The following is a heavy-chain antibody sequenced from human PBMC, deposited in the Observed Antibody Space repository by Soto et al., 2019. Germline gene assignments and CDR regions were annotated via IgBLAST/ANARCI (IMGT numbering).Heavy chain of an antibody. J-gene: IGHJ6*02. CDR1: GGSFSGYY. Sequence: SETLSLTCAVYGGSFSGYYWSWIRQPPGKGLEWIGEINHSGSTNYNPSLKSRVTISVDTSKNQFSLKLSSVTAADTAVYYCARLGITMVRGAGRYYYGMDVWGQGTTVTVSS. D-gene: IGHD3-10*01. CDR2: INHSGST. V-gene: IGHV4-34*01. CDR3: ARLGITMVRGAGRYYYGMDV.